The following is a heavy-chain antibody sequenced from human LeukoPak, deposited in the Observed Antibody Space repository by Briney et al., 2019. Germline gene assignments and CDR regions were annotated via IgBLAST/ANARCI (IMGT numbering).Heavy chain of an antibody. J-gene: IGHJ4*02. Sequence: SETLSLTCAVYGGSFSGYYWSWVRQPPGKGLEWIGEINHSGSTNYNPSLKSRVTISVDTSKNQFSLKLSSVTAADTAVYYCARHQNWRFYYYGSGSKGPYFDYWGQGTLVTVSS. CDR3: ARHQNWRFYYYGSGSKGPYFDY. CDR2: INHSGST. D-gene: IGHD3-10*01. V-gene: IGHV4-34*01. CDR1: GGSFSGYY.